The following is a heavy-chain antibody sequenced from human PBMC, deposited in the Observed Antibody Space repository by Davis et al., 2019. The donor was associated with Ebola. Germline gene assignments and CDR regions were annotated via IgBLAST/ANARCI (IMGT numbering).Heavy chain of an antibody. V-gene: IGHV1-18*01. CDR2: ISAYNGNT. Sequence: ASVKVSCKASGYRFMSFGISWVRQAPGQGLEWMGWISAYNGNTNYAQKLQGRVTMTTDTSTSTAYMELRSLRSDDTAVYYCARDATVTPTDYWGQGTLVTVSS. J-gene: IGHJ4*02. CDR3: ARDATVTPTDY. CDR1: GYRFMSFG. D-gene: IGHD4-17*01.